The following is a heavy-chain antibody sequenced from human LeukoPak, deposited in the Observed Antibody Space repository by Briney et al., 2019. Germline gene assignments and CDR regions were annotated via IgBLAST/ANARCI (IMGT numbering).Heavy chain of an antibody. CDR2: IKDDGSEK. V-gene: IGHV3-7*01. CDR1: GLTFSTYW. CDR3: ARGWNYAFRFDD. Sequence: GGSLRLSCAASGLTFSTYWMSWVRQAPGKGLEWVANIKDDGSEKYYVDSVKGRFTISRDNANNLVFLRMNSLRAEDTAVYYCARGWNYAFRFDDWGQGTLVTVSS. J-gene: IGHJ4*02. D-gene: IGHD3-3*01.